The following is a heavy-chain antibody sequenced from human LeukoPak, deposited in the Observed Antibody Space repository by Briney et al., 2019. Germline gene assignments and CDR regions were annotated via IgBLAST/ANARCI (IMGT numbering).Heavy chain of an antibody. V-gene: IGHV4-61*02. CDR3: ARDNLGMDV. D-gene: IGHD1-20*01. J-gene: IGHJ6*02. CDR1: GGSISSGSYY. CDR2: IYTSGST. Sequence: SQTLSLTCTVSGGSISSGSYYWSWMRRPAGRGLEGIGRIYTSGSTNYNPSLKSRVTISVDTSKNQFSLKLSSVTAADTAMYYCARDNLGMDVWGQGTTVTVSS.